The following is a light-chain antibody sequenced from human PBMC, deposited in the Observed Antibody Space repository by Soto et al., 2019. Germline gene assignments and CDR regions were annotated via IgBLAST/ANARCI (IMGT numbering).Light chain of an antibody. CDR2: GTS. CDR1: ERIYSAY. J-gene: IGKJ1*01. CDR3: QQYGSSPRT. V-gene: IGKV3-20*01. Sequence: EVVLTQSPGTQSLSRGERATLSCRASERIYSAYLGWYQQKPGQAPRLLIYGTSSRATGIPDRFSGSGSGTDFILTISRLDPEDFAVYFCQQYGSSPRTFGQGTKVDIK.